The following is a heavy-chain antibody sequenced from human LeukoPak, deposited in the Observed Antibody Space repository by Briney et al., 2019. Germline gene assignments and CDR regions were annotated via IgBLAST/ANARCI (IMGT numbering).Heavy chain of an antibody. CDR1: GGTFSSYA. D-gene: IGHD4-17*01. J-gene: IGHJ3*02. CDR3: ARETGPPTFTVTTGHAFDI. Sequence: SVKVSCKASGGTFSSYAISWVRQAPGQGLEWMGGIIPIFGTANYAQKFQGRVTITADESTSTAYMELSSLRSEDTAVYYSARETGPPTFTVTTGHAFDIWGQGTMVTVSS. CDR2: IIPIFGTA. V-gene: IGHV1-69*13.